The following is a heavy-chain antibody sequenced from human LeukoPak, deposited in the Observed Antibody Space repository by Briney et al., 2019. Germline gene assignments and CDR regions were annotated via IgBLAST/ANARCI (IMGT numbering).Heavy chain of an antibody. CDR1: GGSISSYY. D-gene: IGHD3-22*01. CDR2: IYYSVST. V-gene: IGHV4-59*01. Sequence: SQTLSLTCTVSGGSISSYYWSWIPQPPRKGQERIGYIYYSVSTNYNPSLKSRVTISVDTSNNQFSLKLSAVTAADTAVYYCAGDSSGYYYIYGYWGQGTLVTVSS. CDR3: AGDSSGYYYIYGY. J-gene: IGHJ4*02.